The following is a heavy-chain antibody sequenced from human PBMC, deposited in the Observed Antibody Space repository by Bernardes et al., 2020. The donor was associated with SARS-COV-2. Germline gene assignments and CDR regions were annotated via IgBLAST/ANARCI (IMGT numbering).Heavy chain of an antibody. CDR3: ARDGGGSYFFDY. CDR1: GFTVSSNY. J-gene: IGHJ4*02. V-gene: IGHV3-66*02. CDR2: IYSGGTT. Sequence: GGSLRLSCAASGFTVSSNYMSWVRQAPGKGLEWVSVIYSGGTTYYADSVKGRFTISRDNSKNTLYLQMNSLGAEDTAVYYCARDGGGSYFFDYWGQGTLVTVSS. D-gene: IGHD1-26*01.